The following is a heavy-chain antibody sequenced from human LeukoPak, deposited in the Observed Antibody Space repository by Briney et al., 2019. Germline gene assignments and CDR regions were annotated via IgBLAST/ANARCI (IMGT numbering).Heavy chain of an antibody. V-gene: IGHV4-28*06. Sequence: PSETLSLTCAVSGYSISSSNWWGWIRQPPGKGLEWIGYIYYSGSTNYNPSLKSRVTMSVDTSKNQFSLKLSSVTALDTAVYYCARVTTIFGVPNGAFDIWGQGTMVTVSS. CDR2: IYYSGST. J-gene: IGHJ3*02. CDR1: GYSISSSNW. D-gene: IGHD3-3*01. CDR3: ARVTTIFGVPNGAFDI.